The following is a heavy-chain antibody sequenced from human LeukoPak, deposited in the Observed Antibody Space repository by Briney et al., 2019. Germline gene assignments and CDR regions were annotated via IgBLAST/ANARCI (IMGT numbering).Heavy chain of an antibody. Sequence: GGSLRLSCAASGFSFSSHSMNWVRQAPGKGLEWVSYIDSGSGNIYYRDSVKGRFTISRDNAQNSLYLQMDSLRDEDTAVYYCAREDDDWGPNTLDVWGQGTVVTVSS. CDR3: AREDDDWGPNTLDV. D-gene: IGHD7-27*01. J-gene: IGHJ3*01. CDR2: IDSGSGNI. V-gene: IGHV3-48*02. CDR1: GFSFSSHS.